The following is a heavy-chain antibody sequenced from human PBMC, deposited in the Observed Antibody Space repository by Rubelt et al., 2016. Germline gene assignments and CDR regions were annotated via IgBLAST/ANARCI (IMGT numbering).Heavy chain of an antibody. Sequence: PGGSLRLSCAASGFTFSNYAMSCVRQAPGKGLEWVSSISSSSSYIYYADSVKGRFTISRDNAKNSLYLQMNSLRAEDTAVYYCAREGLNSYYYMDVWGKGTTVTVSS. CDR2: ISSSSSYI. CDR1: GFTFSNYA. J-gene: IGHJ6*03. V-gene: IGHV3-21*01. CDR3: AREGLNSYYYMDV. D-gene: IGHD3-16*01.